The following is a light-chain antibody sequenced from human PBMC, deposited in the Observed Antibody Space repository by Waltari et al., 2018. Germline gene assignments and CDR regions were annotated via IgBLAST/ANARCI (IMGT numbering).Light chain of an antibody. CDR3: QQYNNWPPWT. V-gene: IGKV3-15*01. Sequence: EIVMTQPPATLSVSPGERATLPCRASQSVRNNLVWYQQKPGQAPRLLIYGASTRVTGIPARFSGSGSGTEFTLTISSLQSEDFAVYYCQQYNNWPPWTFGQGTKVEIK. J-gene: IGKJ1*01. CDR2: GAS. CDR1: QSVRNN.